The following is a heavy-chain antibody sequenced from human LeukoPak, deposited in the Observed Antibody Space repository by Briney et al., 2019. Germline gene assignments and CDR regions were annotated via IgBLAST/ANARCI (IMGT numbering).Heavy chain of an antibody. CDR3: ARESVVRGVINGMDV. CDR2: VYSGGTT. CDR1: GFTVSTNY. Sequence: GGSLTLSCAAPGFTVSTNYLSWVRQAPGKGLEWVSVVYSGGTTYHADSVKGRFTISRDNSKNTVFLQMNSLRADDTAVYYCARESVVRGVINGMDVWGQGTTVTVAS. J-gene: IGHJ6*02. V-gene: IGHV3-66*01. D-gene: IGHD3-10*01.